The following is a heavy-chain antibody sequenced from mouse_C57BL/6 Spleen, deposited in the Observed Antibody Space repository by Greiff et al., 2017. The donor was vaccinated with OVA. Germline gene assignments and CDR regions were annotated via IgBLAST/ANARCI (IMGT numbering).Heavy chain of an antibody. CDR1: GYTFTSYW. V-gene: IGHV1-50*01. CDR2: IDPSDSYT. J-gene: IGHJ2*01. Sequence: QVQLQQPGAELVKPGASVKLSCKASGYTFTSYWMQWVKQRPGQGLEWIGEIDPSDSYTNYNQKFKGKATLTVDTSSSTAYMQLSSLTSEDSAVYYCARVTTVVATDDWGKGTTLTVSS. D-gene: IGHD1-1*01. CDR3: ARVTTVVATDD.